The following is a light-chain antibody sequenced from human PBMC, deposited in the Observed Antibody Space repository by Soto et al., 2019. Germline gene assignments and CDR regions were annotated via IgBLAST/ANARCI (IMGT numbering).Light chain of an antibody. J-gene: IGKJ5*01. CDR2: GAS. CDR3: QQYGSSPPEIT. Sequence: ETVLTQSPGTLSLSPGERATLSCRASQSVSSSSLAWYQQRPGQAPRLLIYGASSRATGIPDRFSGSGSGTDFTLTISRLEPEDFAVYYCQQYGSSPPEITFGQGARLEIK. V-gene: IGKV3-20*01. CDR1: QSVSSSS.